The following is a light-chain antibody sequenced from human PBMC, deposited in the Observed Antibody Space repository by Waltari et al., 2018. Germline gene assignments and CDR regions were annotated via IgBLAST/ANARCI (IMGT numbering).Light chain of an antibody. CDR2: DVS. CDR3: QQYNSFSYT. Sequence: DIQMTQSPSILSASVGDRVTITCRASQNVSRWLACYQQKPGTAPRLLIYDVSTLETGVPSRISGSGAGTEFTLTISSLQPDDYATYYCQQYNSFSYTFGQGTKLEIK. V-gene: IGKV1-5*01. J-gene: IGKJ2*01. CDR1: QNVSRW.